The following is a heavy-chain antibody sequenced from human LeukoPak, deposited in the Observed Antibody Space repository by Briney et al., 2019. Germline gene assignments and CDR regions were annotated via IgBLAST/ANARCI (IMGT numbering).Heavy chain of an antibody. D-gene: IGHD3-3*01. V-gene: IGHV1-18*01. CDR1: GYTFTSYG. CDR3: ARDRKSYYDFWSGYLRNDY. Sequence: ASVKVSCKASGYTFTSYGISWVRQAPGQGLEWMGWISAYNGNTNYAQKLQGRVTMTTDTSTNTAYMELRSLRSDDTAVYYCARDRKSYYDFWSGYLRNDYWGQGTLVTVSS. CDR2: ISAYNGNT. J-gene: IGHJ4*02.